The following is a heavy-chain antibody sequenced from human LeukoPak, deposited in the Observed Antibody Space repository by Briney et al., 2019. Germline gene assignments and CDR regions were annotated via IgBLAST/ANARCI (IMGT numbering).Heavy chain of an antibody. D-gene: IGHD6-6*01. J-gene: IGHJ4*02. Sequence: SETLSLTCAVYGGSFSGYYWSWIRQPPGKGLEWIGYIYYSGSTYYNPSLKSRVTISVDTSKNQFSLKLSSVTAADTAVYYCASISSSSPFFDYWGQGTLVTVSS. V-gene: IGHV4-59*12. CDR3: ASISSSSPFFDY. CDR2: IYYSGST. CDR1: GGSFSGYY.